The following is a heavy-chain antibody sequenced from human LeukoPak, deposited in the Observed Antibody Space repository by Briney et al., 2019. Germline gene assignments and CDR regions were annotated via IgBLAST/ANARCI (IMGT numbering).Heavy chain of an antibody. CDR1: GGSISSHY. D-gene: IGHD2-15*01. Sequence: SETLSLTCTVSGGSISSHYWSWIRQPPGKGLEWIGYIYYSGSTNYNPSLKSRVTISVDTSKNQFSLKLSSVTAADTAVYYCARGRKGRLSATYYYYMDVWGKGTTVTVSS. CDR2: IYYSGST. CDR3: ARGRKGRLSATYYYYMDV. V-gene: IGHV4-59*11. J-gene: IGHJ6*03.